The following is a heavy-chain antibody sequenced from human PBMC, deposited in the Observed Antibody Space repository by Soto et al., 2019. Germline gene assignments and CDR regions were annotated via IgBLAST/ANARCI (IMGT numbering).Heavy chain of an antibody. CDR1: GFTFSSYA. V-gene: IGHV3-23*01. CDR3: AKESYDYVWGSYRHHFDY. CDR2: ISGSGGRT. D-gene: IGHD3-16*02. Sequence: EVQLLESGGGLVQPGGSLRLSCAASGFTFSSYAMSWVRQAPGKGLEWVSAISGSGGRTYYADSVKGRFTISRDNSKNTLYLQMNSLRAEDTAVYYCAKESYDYVWGSYRHHFDYWGQGTLVTVSS. J-gene: IGHJ4*02.